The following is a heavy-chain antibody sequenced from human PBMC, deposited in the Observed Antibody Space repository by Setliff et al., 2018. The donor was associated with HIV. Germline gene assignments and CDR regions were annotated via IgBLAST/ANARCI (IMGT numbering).Heavy chain of an antibody. CDR2: FYSGGRT. J-gene: IGHJ4*02. V-gene: IGHV3-53*01. CDR1: GFTVSSNY. Sequence: PGGSLRLSCAASGFTVSSNYMSWVRQAPGKGLEWVSVFYSGGRTYYANSVKGRFTISRDNSKNAVYLQMNSLRAEDTAVYYCSKGSLPSGYSYGFFDYWGQGTLVTVSS. CDR3: SKGSLPSGYSYGFFDY. D-gene: IGHD5-18*01.